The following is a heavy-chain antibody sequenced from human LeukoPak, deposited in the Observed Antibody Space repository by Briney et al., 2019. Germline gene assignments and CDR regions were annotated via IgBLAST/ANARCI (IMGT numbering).Heavy chain of an antibody. CDR2: IIPIFGIA. CDR1: GGTFSSYA. CDR3: ARGPKEGSYRYTESAFDY. Sequence: GSSVKVSCKASGGTFSSYAISWVRQAPGQGLEWMGRIIPIFGIANYAQKFQGRVTITADKSTSTAYMELSSLRSEDTAVYYCARGPKEGSYRYTESAFDYWGQGTLVTVSS. J-gene: IGHJ4*02. V-gene: IGHV1-69*04. D-gene: IGHD3-16*02.